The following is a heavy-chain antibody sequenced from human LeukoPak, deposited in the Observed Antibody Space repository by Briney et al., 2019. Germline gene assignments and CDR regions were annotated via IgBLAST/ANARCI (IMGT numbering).Heavy chain of an antibody. CDR3: ARAHIVVVPAANGAGWFDP. J-gene: IGHJ5*02. D-gene: IGHD2-2*01. V-gene: IGHV4-59*01. Sequence: SETLSLTYTVSGGSISSYYWSWIRQPPGKGLEWIGYIYYSGSTNYNPSLKSRVTISVDTSKNQFSLKLSSVTAADTAVYYCARAHIVVVPAANGAGWFDPWGQGTLVTVSS. CDR2: IYYSGST. CDR1: GGSISSYY.